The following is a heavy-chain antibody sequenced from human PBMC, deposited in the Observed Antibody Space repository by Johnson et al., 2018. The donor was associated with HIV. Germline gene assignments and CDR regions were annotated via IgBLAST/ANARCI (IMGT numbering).Heavy chain of an antibody. CDR1: GFTFSSYA. D-gene: IGHD3-22*01. CDR3: ARENSSGYHDAFDI. J-gene: IGHJ3*02. Sequence: QVQLVESGGGVVQPGRSLRLSCAASGFTFSSYAMHWVRQAPGKGLEWVAVISYDGSNKYYADSVKGRFTISRDNSKNTLYLKMNSLRAEDTAVYYCARENSSGYHDAFDIWGQGTLVTVSS. V-gene: IGHV3-30-3*01. CDR2: ISYDGSNK.